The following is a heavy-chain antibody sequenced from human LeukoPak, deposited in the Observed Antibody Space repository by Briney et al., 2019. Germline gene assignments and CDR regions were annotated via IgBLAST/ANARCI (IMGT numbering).Heavy chain of an antibody. CDR3: ARDNYDSSGYYPGD. Sequence: KTSETLSLTCTVSGGSISSGSYYWSWIRQPAGKGLEWIGYIYYSGSTNYNPSLKSRVTISVDTSKNQFSLKLSSVTAADTAVYYCARDNYDSSGYYPGDWGQGTLVTVSS. CDR1: GGSISSGSYY. CDR2: IYYSGST. D-gene: IGHD3-22*01. J-gene: IGHJ4*02. V-gene: IGHV4-61*10.